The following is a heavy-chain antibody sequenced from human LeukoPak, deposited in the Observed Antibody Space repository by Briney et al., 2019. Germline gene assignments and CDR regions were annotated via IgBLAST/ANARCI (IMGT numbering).Heavy chain of an antibody. J-gene: IGHJ4*02. CDR3: ASGGWGYNYYYFDY. CDR2: IIPNFGTA. Sequence: GASVKVSCKASGGTFSSYAIHWVRQAPGQGLEWMGGIIPNFGTANYAQKFQGRVTITTDESTTTAYMELSSLRSEDTDVYYCASGGWGYNYYYFDYWGQGTLVTVSS. V-gene: IGHV1-69*05. CDR1: GGTFSSYA. D-gene: IGHD5-24*01.